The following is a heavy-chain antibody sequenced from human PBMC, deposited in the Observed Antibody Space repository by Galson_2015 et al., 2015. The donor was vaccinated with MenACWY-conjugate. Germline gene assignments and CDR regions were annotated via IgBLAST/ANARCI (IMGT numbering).Heavy chain of an antibody. CDR2: IYFTGNT. CDR3: ARVPSDYAIWFDP. Sequence: SETLSLTCTVSGASFRSYYWNWIRQPPGKGLEWIGNIYFTGNTNYNPSLKSRVTMSIDTSMNQFSLKVSSVTAADTAAYYCARVPSDYAIWFDPWGQGTRVTVSS. CDR1: GASFRSYY. V-gene: IGHV4-59*01. D-gene: IGHD4-17*01. J-gene: IGHJ5*02.